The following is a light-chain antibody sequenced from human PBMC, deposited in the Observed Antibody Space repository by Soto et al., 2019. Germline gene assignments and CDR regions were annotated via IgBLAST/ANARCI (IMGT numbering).Light chain of an antibody. CDR3: TSHTSSSTLYYV. J-gene: IGLJ1*01. Sequence: QSVLTQPASVSGSPGQSITISCTGTSSDIGGYNYVSWYQQHPGKAPKLMISEVSNRPSGVSNRFSGSKSGNTASLTISGLQPEDEADYYCTSHTSSSTLYYVFGTGTKLTVL. V-gene: IGLV2-14*01. CDR2: EVS. CDR1: SSDIGGYNY.